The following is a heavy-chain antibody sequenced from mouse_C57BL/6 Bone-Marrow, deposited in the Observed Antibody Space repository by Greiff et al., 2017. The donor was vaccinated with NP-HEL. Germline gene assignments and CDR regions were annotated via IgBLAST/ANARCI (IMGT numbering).Heavy chain of an antibody. D-gene: IGHD1-1*01. CDR2: ISYSGST. V-gene: IGHV3-8*01. CDR3: ARYGITTVVGYFDV. CDR1: GYSITSDY. J-gene: IGHJ1*03. Sequence: EVKLVESGPGLAKPSPTLSLSCSATGYSITSDYWNWIRKFPGNKLEYMGYISYSGSTYYYPSLISRISTIRDTSNNQYYLQLNSVTTEDTATYYCARYGITTVVGYFDVWGTGTTVTVSS.